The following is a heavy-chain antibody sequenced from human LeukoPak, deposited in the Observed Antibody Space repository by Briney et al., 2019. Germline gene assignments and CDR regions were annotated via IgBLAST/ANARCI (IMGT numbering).Heavy chain of an antibody. CDR1: GFTFSNAW. Sequence: PGGSLRLSCAASGFTFSNAWMSWVRQAPGKGLEWVGRIQSKTDGGTTDYAAPVKGRFTISRDDSKNTLYLQMNSLRAEDTAVYYCAKNSNYYDSSGYYRDWGQGTLVTVSS. CDR2: IQSKTDGGTT. J-gene: IGHJ4*02. CDR3: AKNSNYYDSSGYYRD. V-gene: IGHV3-15*01. D-gene: IGHD3-22*01.